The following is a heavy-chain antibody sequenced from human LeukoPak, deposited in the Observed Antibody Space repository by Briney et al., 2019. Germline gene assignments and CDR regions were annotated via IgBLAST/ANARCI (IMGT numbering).Heavy chain of an antibody. J-gene: IGHJ6*04. CDR2: IRSKAYGGTT. V-gene: IGHV3-49*04. CDR1: GFTFGDYA. CDR3: MLYYGSGSYRYGMYF. D-gene: IGHD3-10*01. Sequence: PGRSLRLSCTASGFTFGDYAMSWVRQAPGKGLEWVGFIRSKAYGGTTEYAASVKGRFTISRDDSKSIAYLQMNSLKTEDTAVYYCMLYYGSGSYRYGMYFWRKGTTVTVSS.